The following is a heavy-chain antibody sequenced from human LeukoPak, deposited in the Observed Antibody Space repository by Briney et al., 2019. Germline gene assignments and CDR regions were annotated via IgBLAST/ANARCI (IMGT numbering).Heavy chain of an antibody. J-gene: IGHJ4*02. D-gene: IGHD6-19*01. Sequence: PSETLSLTCAVSGGSINSHCWGWIRQPPGKGLQWIGDIYYTGKINYNPSLKSRVTITLDTSKDHLSLNLTSVLAADTAIYYCVRRDTGWNYFDYWGQGILVTVSS. CDR1: GGSINSHC. CDR2: IYYTGKI. V-gene: IGHV4-59*08. CDR3: VRRDTGWNYFDY.